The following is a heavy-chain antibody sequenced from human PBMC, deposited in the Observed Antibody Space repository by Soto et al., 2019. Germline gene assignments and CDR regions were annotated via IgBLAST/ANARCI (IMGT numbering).Heavy chain of an antibody. CDR1: GYTFTSYY. CDR2: INPSAGST. J-gene: IGHJ4*02. Sequence: QVQLVQSGAEVKKPGASVKVSCKASGYTFTSYYMHWVRQAPGQGLEWMGIINPSAGSTNYAQKFQGRFTMTRDTSTSTVYMELSSLRSEDTALYYCARARTGDFDYWGQGTLVTVSS. CDR3: ARARTGDFDY. V-gene: IGHV1-46*01. D-gene: IGHD7-27*01.